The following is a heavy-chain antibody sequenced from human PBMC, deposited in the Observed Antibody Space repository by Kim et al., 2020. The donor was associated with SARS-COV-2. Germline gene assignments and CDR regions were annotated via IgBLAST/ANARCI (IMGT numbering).Heavy chain of an antibody. J-gene: IGHJ4*02. Sequence: SVKVSCKASGLTFSSSSVQWVRQARGQRLEWIGWILVGSDNTNYAQKFQERVTITRDMSTSTVYLELSSLRSEDTAVYYCAAEAPHTWSYNFYYWGQGT. D-gene: IGHD1-26*01. CDR3: AAEAPHTWSYNFYY. CDR1: GLTFSSSS. V-gene: IGHV1-58*01. CDR2: ILVGSDNT.